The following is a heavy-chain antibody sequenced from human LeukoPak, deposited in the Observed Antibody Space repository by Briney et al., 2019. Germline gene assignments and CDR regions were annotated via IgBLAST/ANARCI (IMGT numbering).Heavy chain of an antibody. CDR1: GFTFSDYY. CDR2: ISNSGSTV. Sequence: GGSLRLSCAASGFTFSDYYMTWLRQAPGKGLEWLSYISNSGSTVFYADSVKGRFTVSRDNAKRSLYLQMNSLRAEDTAVYYCAKDSGWFRFDYWGQGTLVTVSS. V-gene: IGHV3-11*01. J-gene: IGHJ4*02. CDR3: AKDSGWFRFDY. D-gene: IGHD6-13*01.